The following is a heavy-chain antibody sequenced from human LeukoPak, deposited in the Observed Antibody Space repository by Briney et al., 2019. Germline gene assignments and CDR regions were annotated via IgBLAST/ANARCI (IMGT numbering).Heavy chain of an antibody. V-gene: IGHV3-23*01. Sequence: GGSLRLSCVVSSFTFSTYDMNWVRQAPGRGLEWVSAIRGSGDSTYYADSVKGRFTISRDNSKNTLYLQMNSLRAEDTAVYYCAKDFQYYDILTGYPNWFDPWGQGTLVTVSS. J-gene: IGHJ5*02. CDR2: IRGSGDST. CDR1: SFTFSTYD. D-gene: IGHD3-9*01. CDR3: AKDFQYYDILTGYPNWFDP.